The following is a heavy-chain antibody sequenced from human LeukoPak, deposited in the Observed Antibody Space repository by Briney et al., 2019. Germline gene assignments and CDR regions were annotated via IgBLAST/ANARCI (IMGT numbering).Heavy chain of an antibody. CDR2: IYTSGST. V-gene: IGHV4-4*07. D-gene: IGHD6-6*01. CDR1: GGSISSYY. J-gene: IGHJ6*03. CDR3: ARVGSSSSFYYYYYYMDV. Sequence: PSETLSLTCTVSGGSISSYYWSWIRQPAGKGLEWIGRIYTSGSTNYNPSLKSRVTISVDKSKNQFSLKLSSVTAADTAVYYCARVGSSSSFYYYYYYMDVWGKGTTVTVSS.